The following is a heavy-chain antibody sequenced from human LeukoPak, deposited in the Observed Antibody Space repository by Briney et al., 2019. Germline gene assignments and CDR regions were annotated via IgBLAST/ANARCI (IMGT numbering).Heavy chain of an antibody. D-gene: IGHD3-16*02. CDR3: AHSPPYVWGSYREFDY. Sequence: SGPTLVKPTQTLTLTCTFSGFSLSTSGVGVGWVRQPPGKALEWLALIYWDDDKRYSPSLKSRLTITKDPSKNQVVLTMTNMDPVDTATYYCAHSPPYVWGSYREFDYWGQGTLVTVSS. V-gene: IGHV2-5*02. J-gene: IGHJ4*02. CDR2: IYWDDDK. CDR1: GFSLSTSGVG.